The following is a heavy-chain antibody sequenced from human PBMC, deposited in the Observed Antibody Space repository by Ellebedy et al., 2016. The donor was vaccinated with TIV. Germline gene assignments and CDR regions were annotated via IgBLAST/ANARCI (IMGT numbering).Heavy chain of an antibody. CDR1: GYTFTRYA. D-gene: IGHD1-7*01. V-gene: IGHV1-3*04. CDR3: ARDRRVTGTKSP. CDR2: IYTGNTNT. J-gene: IGHJ5*02. Sequence: AASVKVSCKASGYTFTRYALHWVRQAPGQSLEWMGWIYTGNTNTRYSPKFQGRLTITRDTSASTAYMELSSLRSEDTAVYYCARDRRVTGTKSPWGQGTLVTVSS.